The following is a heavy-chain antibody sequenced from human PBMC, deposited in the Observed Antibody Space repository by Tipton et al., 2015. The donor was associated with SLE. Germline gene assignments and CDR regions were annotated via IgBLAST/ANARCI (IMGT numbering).Heavy chain of an antibody. V-gene: IGHV4-4*08. CDR1: GGSLSGYY. CDR3: AREEVGATVFDY. J-gene: IGHJ4*02. CDR2: IYTSGST. Sequence: TLSLTCAVSGGSLSGYYSSWIRQPPGKGLEWSGYIYTSGSTHYNPSLKSRVTISVNTSKNQFSLQLSSVTAADTAVYYCAREEVGATVFDYWGQGTLVTVSS. D-gene: IGHD1-26*01.